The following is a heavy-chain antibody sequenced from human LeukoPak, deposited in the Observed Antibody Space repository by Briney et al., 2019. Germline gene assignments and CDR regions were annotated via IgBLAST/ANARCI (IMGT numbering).Heavy chain of an antibody. D-gene: IGHD2/OR15-2a*01. CDR3: AKVGLSDAFDI. CDR2: IKQDGSEK. V-gene: IGHV3-7*03. CDR1: GFTFSSYW. J-gene: IGHJ3*02. Sequence: GGSLRLSRAASGFTFSSYWMSWVRQAPGKGLEWVANIKQDGSEKYYVDSVKGRFTISRDNSKNTLYLQMNSLRAEDTAVYYCAKVGLSDAFDIWGQGTMVTVSS.